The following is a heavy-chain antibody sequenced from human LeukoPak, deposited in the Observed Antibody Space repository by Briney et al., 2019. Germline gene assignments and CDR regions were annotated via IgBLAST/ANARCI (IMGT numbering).Heavy chain of an antibody. Sequence: PGRSLRLSCAASGFTFDDYAMHWVRQAPGKGLEWVSGISWNSGSIGYADSVKGRFTISRDNAKNSLYLQMNSLRAEDMALYYCAKAAYSSGWSYFDYWGQGTLVTVSS. CDR3: AKAAYSSGWSYFDY. J-gene: IGHJ4*02. CDR2: ISWNSGSI. CDR1: GFTFDDYA. V-gene: IGHV3-9*03. D-gene: IGHD6-19*01.